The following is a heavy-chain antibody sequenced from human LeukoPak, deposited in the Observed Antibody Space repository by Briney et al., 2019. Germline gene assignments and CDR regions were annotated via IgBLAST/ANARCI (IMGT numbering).Heavy chain of an antibody. Sequence: ASVKVSCKTSGYTFTSYGISWVRQAPGQGLEWMGWISVYNDNTDYAQKLQGRVTMTTDTSTSTAYMELRSLRSDDTAVYYCARDLRGYNFGHSTAFDNWGQGTLVTVTS. J-gene: IGHJ4*02. V-gene: IGHV1-18*01. D-gene: IGHD5-18*01. CDR1: GYTFTSYG. CDR3: ARDLRGYNFGHSTAFDN. CDR2: ISVYNDNT.